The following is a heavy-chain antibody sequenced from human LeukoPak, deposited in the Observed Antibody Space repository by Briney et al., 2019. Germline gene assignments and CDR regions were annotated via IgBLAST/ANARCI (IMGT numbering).Heavy chain of an antibody. CDR3: AKGLPVWEDPRYYFDY. Sequence: PGRSLRLSCAASGFTFGSYGMHWVRQAPGKGLEWAAVISYDGSNKYYADSVKGRFTISRDNSKNTLYLQMNSLRAEDTAVYYCAKGLPVWEDPRYYFDYWGQGTLVTVSS. CDR2: ISYDGSNK. V-gene: IGHV3-30*18. J-gene: IGHJ4*02. CDR1: GFTFGSYG. D-gene: IGHD2-8*01.